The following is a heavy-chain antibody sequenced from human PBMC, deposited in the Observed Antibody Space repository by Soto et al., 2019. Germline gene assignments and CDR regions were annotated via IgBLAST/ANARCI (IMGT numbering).Heavy chain of an antibody. CDR3: ARLGRGDYFLLEDYYYYYYMDV. V-gene: IGHV3-7*01. Sequence: PLGGSLRLSCAASGFTFSSYWMSWVRQAPGKGLEWVADIKQDGSEKYYVDSVKGRFTISRDNAKNSLYLQMNSLRAEDTAVYYCARLGRGDYFLLEDYYYYYYMDVWGKGTTVTVS. D-gene: IGHD4-17*01. CDR1: GFTFSSYW. J-gene: IGHJ6*03. CDR2: IKQDGSEK.